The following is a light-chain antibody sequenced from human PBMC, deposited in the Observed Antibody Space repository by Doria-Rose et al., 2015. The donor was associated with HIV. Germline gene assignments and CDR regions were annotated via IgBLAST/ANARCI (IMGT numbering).Light chain of an antibody. CDR3: QQYDSATCT. Sequence: SPSSLSASVGDRVTITCRSSQGISTYLAWWQQNPGKVPKLLIYTASTLQSGVTSRFSGRGSGADFTLTISSLQAEDVAVYYCQQYDSATCTVGQGTQGE. V-gene: IGKV1-27*01. J-gene: IGKJ1*01. CDR1: QGISTY. CDR2: TAS.